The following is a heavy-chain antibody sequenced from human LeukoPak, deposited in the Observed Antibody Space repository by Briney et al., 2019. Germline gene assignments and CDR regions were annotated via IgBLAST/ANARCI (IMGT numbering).Heavy chain of an antibody. CDR2: IYYSGST. J-gene: IGHJ6*02. CDR3: ARDYQKADGFGMDV. CDR1: GGSISSGGYY. D-gene: IGHD2-2*01. V-gene: IGHV4-31*03. Sequence: SETLSLTCTVSGGSISSGGYYWTWIRPLPGKGLEWIGYIYYSGSTYYSPSLKSRVTISVDTSKNQFSLKLSSVTAADTAVYYCARDYQKADGFGMDVWGQGTTVTVSS.